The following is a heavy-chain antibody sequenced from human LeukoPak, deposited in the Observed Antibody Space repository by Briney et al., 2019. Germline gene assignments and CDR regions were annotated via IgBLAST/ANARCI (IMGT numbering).Heavy chain of an antibody. CDR1: GFTLSNFW. Sequence: TGGSLRLSCAASGFTLSNFWMNWVRQAPGKGLEWVGRLKSKTDGGTVDYAAPVKGRFTISRDDSKNTLYLQMNSLKIEDTAMYFFTPYASGGNWFDSWGQGTLFTVSS. D-gene: IGHD3-10*01. CDR2: LKSKTDGGTV. V-gene: IGHV3-15*01. J-gene: IGHJ5*01. CDR3: TPYASGGNWFDS.